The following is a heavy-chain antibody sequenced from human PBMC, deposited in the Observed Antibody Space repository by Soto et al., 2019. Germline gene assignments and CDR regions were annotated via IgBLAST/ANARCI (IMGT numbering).Heavy chain of an antibody. D-gene: IGHD6-19*01. Sequence: QVQLQESGPGLVKPSETLSLTCTVSGGSISSYYWSWIRQPAGKGLEWIGRIYTSGSTNYNPSLRNRVTMSVDTSKNQCSLKLSSVTAADTAVYYCARGSGEIAVAGIFDYWGQGTLVTVSS. J-gene: IGHJ4*02. CDR1: GGSISSYY. CDR3: ARGSGEIAVAGIFDY. CDR2: IYTSGST. V-gene: IGHV4-4*07.